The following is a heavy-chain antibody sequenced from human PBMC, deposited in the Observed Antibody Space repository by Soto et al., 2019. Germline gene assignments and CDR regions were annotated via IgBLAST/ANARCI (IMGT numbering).Heavy chain of an antibody. Sequence: QLQLQESGPGLVKPSETLSLTCSVSDDSINSDKYYWGWIRQPPGKGLEWIGSIYYRGNAYYNPSLLIRFTISLDKSRSQFSLKLNSVTAADSAVYFCARLEGLATISYYFDFWGPGALVTVSS. CDR3: ARLEGLATISYYFDF. CDR2: IYYRGNA. CDR1: DDSINSDKYY. J-gene: IGHJ4*02. D-gene: IGHD3-9*01. V-gene: IGHV4-39*01.